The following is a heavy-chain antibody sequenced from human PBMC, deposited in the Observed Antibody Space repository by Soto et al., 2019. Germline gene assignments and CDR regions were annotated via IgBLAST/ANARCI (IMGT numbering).Heavy chain of an antibody. J-gene: IGHJ4*02. Sequence: GASVKVSFKASGFTCTSAAVRWVRQARGQRLEWIGWIVVGSGNTNYAQKFQERVTITRDMSTSTAYMELSSLRSEDTAVYYCAADTATQDYWDQGTRVTVSS. V-gene: IGHV1-58*01. CDR1: GFTCTSAA. D-gene: IGHD5-18*01. CDR2: IVVGSGNT. CDR3: AADTATQDY.